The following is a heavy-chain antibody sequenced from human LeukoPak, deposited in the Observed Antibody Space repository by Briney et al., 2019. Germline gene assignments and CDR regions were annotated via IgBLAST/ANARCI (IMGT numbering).Heavy chain of an antibody. CDR1: GYTFTNHY. V-gene: IGHV1-46*01. J-gene: IGHJ4*02. D-gene: IGHD5-24*01. CDR2: ISPSGDFT. Sequence: ASVKVSCKTSGYTFTNHYTHWVRQAPGQGLEWMGVISPSGDFTINAQNFQGRLIVTRDTSTSTVYMELNSLTSQDTAVYYCAMEMAKTSFFDYWGQGTLVTVSS. CDR3: AMEMAKTSFFDY.